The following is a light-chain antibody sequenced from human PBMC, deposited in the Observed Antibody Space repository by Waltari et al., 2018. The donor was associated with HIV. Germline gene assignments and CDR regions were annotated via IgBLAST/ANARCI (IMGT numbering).Light chain of an antibody. V-gene: IGLV1-44*01. CDR2: SNN. J-gene: IGLJ2*01. CDR1: SSNIGDNP. Sequence: QSVLTQPPSVSGTPGQRVTISCSGSSSNIGDNPVSWYQQFPGTAPKLLIYSNNQRPSGVPDRFSGSKSGTSASLAISGLQSEDEADYYCATLDDSLNGPVFGGGTKVTVL. CDR3: ATLDDSLNGPV.